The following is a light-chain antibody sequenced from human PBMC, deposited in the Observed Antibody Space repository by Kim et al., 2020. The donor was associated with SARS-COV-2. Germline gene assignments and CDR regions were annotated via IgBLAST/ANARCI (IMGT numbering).Light chain of an antibody. CDR1: SSDVGSYNR. CDR3: CSYAGSYV. Sequence: SPGQSITISCTGTSSDVGSYNRVSWYQQHPGEAPKLMIYEVSKRPSGVSNRFSGSKSGNTASLTISGLQAEDEADYYCCSYAGSYVFGTGTKVTVL. V-gene: IGLV2-23*02. J-gene: IGLJ1*01. CDR2: EVS.